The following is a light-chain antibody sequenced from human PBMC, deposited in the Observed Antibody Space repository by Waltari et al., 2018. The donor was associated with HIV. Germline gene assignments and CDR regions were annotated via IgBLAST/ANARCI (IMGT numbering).Light chain of an antibody. CDR2: RTE. CDR1: SSNIGSNY. J-gene: IGLJ2*01. CDR3: AAWDDSLSAL. Sequence: QSVLTQPPSASGTPGQRVTISCSGASSNIGSNYVYWYQKLPGTAPKLLIYRTEQRPAGVPDLFSGSKSGTSASLAISGLRSEEEADYYCAAWDDSLSALFGGGTKLTVL. V-gene: IGLV1-47*01.